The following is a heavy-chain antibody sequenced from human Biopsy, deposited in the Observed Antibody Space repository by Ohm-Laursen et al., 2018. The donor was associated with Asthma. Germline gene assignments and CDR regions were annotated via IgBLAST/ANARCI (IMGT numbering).Heavy chain of an antibody. CDR2: ISYDGSNK. V-gene: IGHV3-30-3*01. J-gene: IGHJ5*02. CDR1: GFTFSSYA. D-gene: IGHD3-9*01. CDR3: AKAERYFDWYWFDP. Sequence: SLRLSCAAFGFTFSSYAMHWVRQAPGKGLAWVAVISYDGSNKYYADSVKGRFTISRDNSKNTLYLQMNSLRAEDTAVYYCAKAERYFDWYWFDPWGQGTLVTVSS.